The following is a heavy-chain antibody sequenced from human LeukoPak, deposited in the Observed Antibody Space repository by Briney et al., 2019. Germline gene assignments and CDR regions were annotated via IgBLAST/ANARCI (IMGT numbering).Heavy chain of an antibody. CDR3: ARALYYYDRGAFDY. Sequence: SETLSLTCAVYGGSFSSYYWSWIRQPPGKGLKWIGYIYYSGSTYYNPSLKSRVTISVDTSKNQFSLKLSSVTAADTAVYYCARALYYYDRGAFDYWGQGTLVTVSS. J-gene: IGHJ4*02. CDR1: GGSFSSYY. D-gene: IGHD3-22*01. V-gene: IGHV4-30-4*08. CDR2: IYYSGST.